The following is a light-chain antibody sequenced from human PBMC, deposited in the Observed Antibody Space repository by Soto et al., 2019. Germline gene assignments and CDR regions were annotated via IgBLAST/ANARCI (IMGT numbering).Light chain of an antibody. Sequence: DIVVTQSPCALSLSPGERATLSCRASQSVSNYLAWYQQKPGQAPRLLIYDASNRATGIPARFSGTGSGTDFTLTINNLEPEDFAVYYCQVRTNWSIAFGRGTRLEIK. J-gene: IGKJ5*01. CDR1: QSVSNY. CDR3: QVRTNWSIA. CDR2: DAS. V-gene: IGKV3-11*01.